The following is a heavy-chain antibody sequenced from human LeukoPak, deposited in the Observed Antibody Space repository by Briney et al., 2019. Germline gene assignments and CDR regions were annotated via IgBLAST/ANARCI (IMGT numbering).Heavy chain of an antibody. D-gene: IGHD3-22*01. J-gene: IGHJ4*02. Sequence: SETLSLTCTVSGGSISSGGYYWSWIRQHPGKGLEWIGYIYYSGSTYYNSSLKSRVTISLDTSKNQFSLKLSSVTAADTAVYYCAKTDSSGYYSDWWGQGTLVTVSS. V-gene: IGHV4-31*03. CDR1: GGSISSGGYY. CDR2: IYYSGST. CDR3: AKTDSSGYYSDW.